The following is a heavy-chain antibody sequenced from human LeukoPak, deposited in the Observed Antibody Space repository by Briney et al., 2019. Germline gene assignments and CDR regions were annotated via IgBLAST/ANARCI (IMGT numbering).Heavy chain of an antibody. Sequence: GRSLRLSCAASGFTFDDYAMHWVRQAPGKGLEWVSGISWNSGNIGYADSVKGRFTISRDNAKNSLYLQMNSLRAEDTALYYCAKDRAAMVLGWFDPWGQGTLVTVSS. CDR2: ISWNSGNI. J-gene: IGHJ5*02. CDR1: GFTFDDYA. V-gene: IGHV3-9*01. D-gene: IGHD5-18*01. CDR3: AKDRAAMVLGWFDP.